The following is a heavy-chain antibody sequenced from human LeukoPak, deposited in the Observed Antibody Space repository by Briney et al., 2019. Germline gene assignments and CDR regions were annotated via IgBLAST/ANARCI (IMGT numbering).Heavy chain of an antibody. D-gene: IGHD3-3*01. V-gene: IGHV3-23*01. CDR1: GFTFGNYA. CDR2: LSSSSGNP. Sequence: GGSLRLSCAASGFTFGNYAMNWVRQAPAKGLQWGSSLSSSSGNPNYDDSVKGRFTISIDNSKNTMFLQMNSLRAEATALYSCAKCARTPEGGSGWCNWFDTWGQGTQVTVSS. J-gene: IGHJ5*02. CDR3: AKCARTPEGGSGWCNWFDT.